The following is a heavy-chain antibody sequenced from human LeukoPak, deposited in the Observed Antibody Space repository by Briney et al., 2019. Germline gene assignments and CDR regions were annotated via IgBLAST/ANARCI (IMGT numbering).Heavy chain of an antibody. CDR2: ISGSGHNT. V-gene: IGHV3-23*01. J-gene: IGHJ4*02. CDR3: AKEFTYYYGSGSYYEVDYFDY. Sequence: GGSLRLSCAASGFTFSNYGMNWVRQAPGKGLEWVSAISGSGHNTYYADSVKGRFTISRDNSKNTLYLQMNSLRAEDTAVYYCAKEFTYYYGSGSYYEVDYFDYWGQGTLVTVSS. CDR1: GFTFSNYG. D-gene: IGHD3-10*01.